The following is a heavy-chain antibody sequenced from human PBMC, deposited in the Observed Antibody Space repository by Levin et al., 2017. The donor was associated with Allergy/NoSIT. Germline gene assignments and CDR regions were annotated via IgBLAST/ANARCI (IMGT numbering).Heavy chain of an antibody. V-gene: IGHV3-33*01. CDR1: GFTFSSYG. D-gene: IGHD2-15*01. CDR2: IWYDGSNK. Sequence: GGSLRLSCAASGFTFSSYGMHWVRQAPGKGLEWVAVIWYDGSNKYYADSVKGRFTISRDNSKNTLYLQMNSLRAEDTAVYYCARDAVGYCSGGSCPLGYWGQGTLVTVSS. CDR3: ARDAVGYCSGGSCPLGY. J-gene: IGHJ4*02.